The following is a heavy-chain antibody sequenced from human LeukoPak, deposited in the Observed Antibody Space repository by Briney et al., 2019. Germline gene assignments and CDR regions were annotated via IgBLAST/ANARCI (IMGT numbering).Heavy chain of an antibody. D-gene: IGHD2-21*01. CDR2: INPNSGGT. Sequence: GASVKVSCKASGYTFTGYYMHWVRQAPGQGLEWMGWINPNSGGTNYAQKFQGRVTMTRDTSISTAYMELSRLRSDDTAVYYCARVTDLQAIRVNNWFDPWGQGTLVTVSS. CDR3: ARVTDLQAIRVNNWFDP. V-gene: IGHV1-2*02. J-gene: IGHJ5*02. CDR1: GYTFTGYY.